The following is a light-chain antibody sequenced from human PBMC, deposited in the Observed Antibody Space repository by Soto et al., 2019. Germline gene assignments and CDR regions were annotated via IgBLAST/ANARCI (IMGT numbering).Light chain of an antibody. V-gene: IGLV2-14*01. CDR1: SSDVGGYNY. J-gene: IGLJ2*01. Sequence: QSALTQPASVSGSPGQSITISCTGTSSDVGGYNYVSWYQQHPGKAPKLMIYEVSNRPSGVSNRFSGSKSGNTASLTISGLQAEDEADYYCSSYTRSYVVFGGGTKVTVL. CDR3: SSYTRSYVV. CDR2: EVS.